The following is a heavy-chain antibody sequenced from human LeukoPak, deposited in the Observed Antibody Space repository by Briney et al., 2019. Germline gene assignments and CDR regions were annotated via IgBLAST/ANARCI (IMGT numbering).Heavy chain of an antibody. J-gene: IGHJ5*02. CDR2: ISSSGSTI. CDR1: GFTFSDYY. V-gene: IGHV3-11*01. D-gene: IGHD1-7*01. CDR3: ARQLELRNNWFDP. Sequence: GGSLRLSCAASGFTFSDYYMSWIRQAPGKGLEWVSYISSSGSTIKYADSVKGRFTISRDNAKNSLYLQMNSLRAEDTAVYYCARQLELRNNWFDPWGQGTLVTVSS.